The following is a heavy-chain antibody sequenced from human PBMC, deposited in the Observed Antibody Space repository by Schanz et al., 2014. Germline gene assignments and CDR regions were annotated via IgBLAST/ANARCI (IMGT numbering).Heavy chain of an antibody. CDR2: ISTSGTYM. D-gene: IGHD5-18*01. CDR1: GFAFSSFA. CDR3: VRVSFPDPRLNRGMDRDHDY. J-gene: IGHJ4*02. V-gene: IGHV3-21*01. Sequence: VASGFAFSSFAMTWVRQAPGRGLEWVSSISTSGTYMYIADSLKGRLTISRDDAKKSMYLQMNILRAEDTAVYYCVRVSFPDPRLNRGMDRDHDYCGQGTHVTVFS.